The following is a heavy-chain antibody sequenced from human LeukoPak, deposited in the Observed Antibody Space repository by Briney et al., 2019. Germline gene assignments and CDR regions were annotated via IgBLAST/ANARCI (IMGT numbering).Heavy chain of an antibody. D-gene: IGHD3-9*01. CDR2: IYYSGST. CDR1: GGSISSSSYY. CDR3: ARVIRYFDSPTHAFDI. V-gene: IGHV4-39*07. J-gene: IGHJ3*02. Sequence: SETLSLTCTVSGGSISSSSYYWGWIRQPPGKGLEWIGSIYYSGSTYYNPSLKSRVTISVDTSKNQFSLKLSSVTAADTAVYYCARVIRYFDSPTHAFDIWGQGTMVTVSS.